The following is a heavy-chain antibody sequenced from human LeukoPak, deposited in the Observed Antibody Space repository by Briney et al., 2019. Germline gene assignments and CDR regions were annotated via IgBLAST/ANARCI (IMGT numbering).Heavy chain of an antibody. J-gene: IGHJ4*02. CDR1: GGSITSYY. V-gene: IGHV4-59*01. Sequence: SETLSLTCTVSGGSITSYYCTWIRQPPGKGPEWIGYVSYTGGTNYNPSLTSRLTISMDTSKNQFSLKLTSVSAADTAVYYCATGDTYIDYWGQGTLATVSS. D-gene: IGHD5-18*01. CDR2: VSYTGGT. CDR3: ATGDTYIDY.